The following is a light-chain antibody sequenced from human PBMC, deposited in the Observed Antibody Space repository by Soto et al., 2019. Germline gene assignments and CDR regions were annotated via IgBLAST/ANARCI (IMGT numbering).Light chain of an antibody. CDR3: LQRYSPPIT. CDR2: AAS. Sequence: DIQMTQSPSSLSASVGDRVTITCRASQSISSYLNWYQQKPGNAPKLLIYAASSLQSGVPSRFSGSGSGTGFTLTIRCLQPEDFATYYCLQRYSPPITCGRGTRLEIK. V-gene: IGKV1-39*01. J-gene: IGKJ5*01. CDR1: QSISSY.